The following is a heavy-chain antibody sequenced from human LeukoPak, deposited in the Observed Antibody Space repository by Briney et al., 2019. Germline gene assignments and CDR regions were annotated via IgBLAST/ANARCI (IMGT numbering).Heavy chain of an antibody. CDR3: AHRPTRAAAALYFDY. Sequence: SGPTLVNPTQTLTLTCTFSGFSLSTSGVGVGWIRQPPEKALEWLALIYWDDDKRYSPSLNSRLTITKDTSKHQVVLTMTNMDPVDTATYYYAHRPTRAAAALYFDYWGQGTLVTVSS. CDR2: IYWDDDK. J-gene: IGHJ4*02. V-gene: IGHV2-5*02. CDR1: GFSLSTSGVG. D-gene: IGHD6-13*01.